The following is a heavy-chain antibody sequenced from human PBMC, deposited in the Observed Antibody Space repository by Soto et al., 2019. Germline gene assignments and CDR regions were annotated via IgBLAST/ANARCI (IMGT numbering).Heavy chain of an antibody. D-gene: IGHD1-26*01. Sequence: QVQLVESGGGVLQPGRSLRLSCAASGFTFSSFAMHWVRQAPGKGLEWVAFISYDGSNTYYADSVKGRVTISRDNSKKTLYLEINSLRSEDTAVYHCAKDLTLGIVGALGHYFEDWGQGTLVTVSS. CDR3: AKDLTLGIVGALGHYFED. V-gene: IGHV3-30-3*01. CDR1: GFTFSSFA. J-gene: IGHJ4*02. CDR2: ISYDGSNT.